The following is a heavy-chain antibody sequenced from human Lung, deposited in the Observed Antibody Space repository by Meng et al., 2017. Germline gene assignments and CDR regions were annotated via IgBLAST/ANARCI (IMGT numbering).Heavy chain of an antibody. D-gene: IGHD3-3*01. CDR2: IYHSGRT. J-gene: IGHJ5*02. CDR3: VRGGQDQAYYDFWSGPFDP. Sequence: QVELQEAGPGVVQPSGTLSLTCAVFGGSISSRNWWSWVRQSPGKGLEWIGEIYHSGRTNYNPSLESRVTISLDKSQNHFSLKVKSVTAADTAVYYCVRGGQDQAYYDFWSGPFDPWGQGTLVTVSS. CDR1: GGSISSRNW. V-gene: IGHV4-4*02.